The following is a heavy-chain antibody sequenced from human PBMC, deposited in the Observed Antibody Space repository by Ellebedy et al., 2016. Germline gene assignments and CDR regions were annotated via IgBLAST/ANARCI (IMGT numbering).Heavy chain of an antibody. V-gene: IGHV3-48*01. J-gene: IGHJ4*02. Sequence: GGSLRLSCAASGFTFSTYSMNWVRQAPGKGLEWISYISSSSGTMYYADSVKGRFTISRDNAKKSLYLQLNILRADDTGVYHCARDPMIWIFDYWGQGTPVTVSS. CDR1: GFTFSTYS. D-gene: IGHD3/OR15-3a*01. CDR3: ARDPMIWIFDY. CDR2: ISSSSGTM.